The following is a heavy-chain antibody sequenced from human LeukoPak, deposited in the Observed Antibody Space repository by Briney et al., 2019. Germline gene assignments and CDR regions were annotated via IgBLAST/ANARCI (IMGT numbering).Heavy chain of an antibody. CDR1: GGSISSSSYY. J-gene: IGHJ4*02. D-gene: IGHD3-10*01. CDR2: IYYSGST. V-gene: IGHV4-39*02. CDR3: AREVRGNFDY. Sequence: SETLSLTCTVSGGSISSSSYYWGWIRQPPGKGLEWIGSIYYSGSTYYNPSLKSRVTIFVDTSKNQFSLKLSSVTAADTAVYYCAREVRGNFDYWGQGTLVTVSS.